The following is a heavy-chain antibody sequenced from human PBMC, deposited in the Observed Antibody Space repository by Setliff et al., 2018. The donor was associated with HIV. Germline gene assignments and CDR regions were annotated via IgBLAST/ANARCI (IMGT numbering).Heavy chain of an antibody. D-gene: IGHD5-12*01. Sequence: GASVKVSCKASGGTFISYAFTWVRQDPGQGLEWMGGFTPILGIPTYAQKFQGRVTITADTSTSTAYMGLSSLRSEDTAVYYGARGWMATLNGPIGYWGQGTLVTVSS. J-gene: IGHJ4*02. V-gene: IGHV1-69*10. CDR1: GGTFISYA. CDR2: FTPILGIP. CDR3: ARGWMATLNGPIGY.